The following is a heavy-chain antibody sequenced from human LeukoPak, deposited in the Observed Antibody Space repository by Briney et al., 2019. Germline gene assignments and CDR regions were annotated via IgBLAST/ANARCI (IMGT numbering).Heavy chain of an antibody. CDR3: ASRYCSGGDCYSWFDP. V-gene: IGHV1-69*13. J-gene: IGHJ5*02. CDR2: IIPISGTA. D-gene: IGHD2-15*01. Sequence: GASVKVSSKASGGTFTSYAISWVRQAPGQGLEWMGGIIPISGTANYAQKFQGRVTITADESTSAAYMELSSLRSEDTAVYYCASRYCSGGDCYSWFDPWGQGTLVTVSS. CDR1: GGTFTSYA.